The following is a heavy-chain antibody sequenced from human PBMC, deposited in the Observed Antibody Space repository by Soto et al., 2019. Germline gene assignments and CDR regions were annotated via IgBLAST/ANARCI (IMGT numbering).Heavy chain of an antibody. CDR1: GGSISSYY. Sequence: TLSLTCTVSGGSISSYYWSWIRQPPGKGLEWIGYIYYSGSTNYNPSLKSRVTISVDTSKNQFSLKLSSVTAADTAVYYCARGGGEDYDFWSGYRPHYYGMDVWGQGTTVTVSS. CDR2: IYYSGST. J-gene: IGHJ6*02. V-gene: IGHV4-59*01. D-gene: IGHD3-3*01. CDR3: ARGGGEDYDFWSGYRPHYYGMDV.